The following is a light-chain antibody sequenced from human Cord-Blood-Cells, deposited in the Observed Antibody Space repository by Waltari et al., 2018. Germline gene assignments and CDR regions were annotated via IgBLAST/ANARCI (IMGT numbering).Light chain of an antibody. CDR3: AAWDDSLSGPV. V-gene: IGLV1-47*01. CDR1: SPNIGSNY. CDR2: RNN. Sequence: QSVLTQPPSASGTPGQRVTTSCSGSSPNIGSNYVYWYQQLPGPAPKFPIYRNNRRPSGVPDRFSGSKSGSSASLAISGLRSEDEADYYCAAWDDSLSGPVFGGGTKLTVL. J-gene: IGLJ2*01.